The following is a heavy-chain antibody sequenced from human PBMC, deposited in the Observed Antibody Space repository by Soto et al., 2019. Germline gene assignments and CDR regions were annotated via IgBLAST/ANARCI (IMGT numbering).Heavy chain of an antibody. V-gene: IGHV3-33*01. Sequence: GGSLRLSCAASGFTFSSYGMHWVRQAPGKGLEWVAVIWYDGSNKYYADSVKGRFTISRDNSKNTLYLQMNSLRAEDTAVYYCARDPYYYDSSGYAYYFDYWGQGTLVTVSS. CDR3: ARDPYYYDSSGYAYYFDY. CDR2: IWYDGSNK. CDR1: GFTFSSYG. D-gene: IGHD3-22*01. J-gene: IGHJ4*02.